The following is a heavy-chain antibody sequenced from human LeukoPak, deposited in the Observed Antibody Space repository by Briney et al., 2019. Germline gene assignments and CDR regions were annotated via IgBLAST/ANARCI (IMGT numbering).Heavy chain of an antibody. D-gene: IGHD2-15*01. CDR1: GYTFTGYY. CDR3: ARVYSSHNYYYYYMDV. V-gene: IGHV1-2*02. CDR2: INPNSGGT. J-gene: IGHJ6*03. Sequence: ASVKVSCKASGYTFTGYYMHWVRQAPGQGLEWMGWINPNSGGTNYAQKFQGRVTITRNTSISTAYMELSSLRSEDTAVYYCARVYSSHNYYYYYMDVWGKGTTVTVSS.